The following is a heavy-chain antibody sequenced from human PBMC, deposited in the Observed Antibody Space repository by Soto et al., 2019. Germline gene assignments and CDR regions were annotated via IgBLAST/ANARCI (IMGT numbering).Heavy chain of an antibody. CDR2: IYYSGST. Sequence: PSETLSLTCTVSGGSISSNYWSWIRQPPGKGLEWIGYIYYSGSTNYNPSLKSRVTISVDTSKNQFSLKLSSVTAADTAVYYCARCPRPRSFDYWGQGTLVTVSS. CDR1: GGSISSNY. V-gene: IGHV4-59*01. CDR3: ARCPRPRSFDY. J-gene: IGHJ4*02.